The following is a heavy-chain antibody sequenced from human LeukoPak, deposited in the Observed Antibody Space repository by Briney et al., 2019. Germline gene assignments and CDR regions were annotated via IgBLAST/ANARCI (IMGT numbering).Heavy chain of an antibody. Sequence: SVKVSCKASGFTFTSSAMQWMRQARGQRLEWIGWIVVGSGNPNYPQKFQEIVTITREMSTSTAYMELSSLRSEDTAVYYCAAQVLVPAAIAAAGTGLQHWGQGNLVTVSS. V-gene: IGHV1-58*02. CDR1: GFTFTSSA. CDR2: IVVGSGNP. D-gene: IGHD2-2*02. CDR3: AAQVLVPAAIAAAGTGLQH. J-gene: IGHJ1*01.